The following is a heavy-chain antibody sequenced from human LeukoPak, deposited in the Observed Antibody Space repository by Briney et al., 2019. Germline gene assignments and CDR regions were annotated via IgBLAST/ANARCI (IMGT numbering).Heavy chain of an antibody. CDR2: IFFGGTT. CDR1: NDSISSRTYP. Sequence: SETLSLTCSVSNDSISSRTYPWGWIRQPPGKGLDWIGNIFFGGTTYYNPSLKSRVAVSVDTSRNQFSLRLSSVTAADTAVYYGARLADVGYSQTDAFDVWGQGTMVSVSS. CDR3: ARLADVGYSQTDAFDV. V-gene: IGHV4-39*01. J-gene: IGHJ3*01. D-gene: IGHD5-18*01.